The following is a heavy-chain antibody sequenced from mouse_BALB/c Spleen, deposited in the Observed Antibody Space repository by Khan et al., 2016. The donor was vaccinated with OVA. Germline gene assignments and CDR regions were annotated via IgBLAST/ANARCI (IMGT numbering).Heavy chain of an antibody. Sequence: VQLQESGPGLVKPSQSLSLTCTVTGYSITSDYAWNWIRQFPGNKLEWMGYISYSGRTNYNLALKSRISITRDTSKNQFFLQLNSVTTEDTATYYCARDGSRYNYAMDYWGQGTSVTVSA. CDR2: ISYSGRT. J-gene: IGHJ4*01. CDR3: ARDGSRYNYAMDY. V-gene: IGHV3-2*02. D-gene: IGHD2-3*01. CDR1: GYSITSDYA.